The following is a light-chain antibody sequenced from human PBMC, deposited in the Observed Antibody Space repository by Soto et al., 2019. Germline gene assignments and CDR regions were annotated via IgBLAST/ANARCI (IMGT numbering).Light chain of an antibody. V-gene: IGKV1-5*03. CDR2: KAS. Sequence: DIQMTQSPSTLSASVGDRVTITCRASESMSSWLAWYQQKPGKAPKLLIYKASSLESGVPSRFSGSGSETEFTLTIISLQPDDFATYYCQQYNSYPQTFGQGTKVEIK. CDR1: ESMSSW. J-gene: IGKJ1*01. CDR3: QQYNSYPQT.